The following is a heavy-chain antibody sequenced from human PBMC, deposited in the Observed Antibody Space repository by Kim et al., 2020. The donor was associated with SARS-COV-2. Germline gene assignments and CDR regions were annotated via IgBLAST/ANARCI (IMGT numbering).Heavy chain of an antibody. CDR2: INHTGST. CDR3: AREGDYGTDY. J-gene: IGHJ4*02. D-gene: IGHD3-10*01. V-gene: IGHV4-34*01. CDR1: GGSFSGYY. Sequence: SETLSLTCSVYGGSFSGYYWSWIRQPPGKGLEWIGEINHTGSTNYNPSLKSRVTISVDTSKNQFSLKLSSVTAADTAVYYCAREGDYGTDYWGQGTLVTVSS.